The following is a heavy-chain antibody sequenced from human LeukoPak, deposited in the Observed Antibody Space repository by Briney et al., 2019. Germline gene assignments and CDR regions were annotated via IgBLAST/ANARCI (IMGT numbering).Heavy chain of an antibody. D-gene: IGHD1-14*01. CDR1: GGSISSGGYY. CDR2: IYYSGST. J-gene: IGHJ2*01. V-gene: IGHV4-31*03. CDR3: VRDNREPNDSNFDL. Sequence: PSQTLSLTCTVSGGSISSGGYYWSWIRQHPGKGLEWIGYIYYSGSTYYNPSLRSRVTMSVDTSKNRFSLKLNSVTAADTAVYYCVRDNREPNDSNFDLWGRGTLVTVSS.